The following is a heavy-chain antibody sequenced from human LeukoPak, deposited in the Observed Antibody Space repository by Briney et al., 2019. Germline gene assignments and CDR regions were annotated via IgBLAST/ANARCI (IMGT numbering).Heavy chain of an antibody. V-gene: IGHV3-7*04. CDR1: GFPFSSYW. CDR3: TRVGYIDEGIDY. J-gene: IGHJ4*02. D-gene: IGHD5-24*01. CDR2: IKQDGSKK. Sequence: GTSLRLSCVASGFPFSSYWMTWVRQAPGKGLEWVANIKQDGSKKSYVDSVKGRFTISRDNAKNSLYLQMNSLRAEDTAIYYCTRVGYIDEGIDYWGQGTLVTVSS.